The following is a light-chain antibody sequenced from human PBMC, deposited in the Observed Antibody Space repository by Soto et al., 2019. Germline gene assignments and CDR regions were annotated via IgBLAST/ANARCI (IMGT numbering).Light chain of an antibody. V-gene: IGKV3-20*01. J-gene: IGKJ4*01. CDR2: VAS. CDR3: QQYDSSPPT. CDR1: QSVSSSY. Sequence: EIVLTQSPGTLSLSPGERATLSCRASQSVSSSYLAWYQQRPGQAPRLLIYVASSRATGIPDRFSGSGSGTDFTLTITRLEPEDFAVYYCQQYDSSPPTFGGGTKVDIK.